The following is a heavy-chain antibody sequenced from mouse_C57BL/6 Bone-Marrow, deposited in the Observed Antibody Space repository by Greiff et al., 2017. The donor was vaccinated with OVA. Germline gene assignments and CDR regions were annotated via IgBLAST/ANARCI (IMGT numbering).Heavy chain of an antibody. CDR2: INPNNGGT. CDR3: ATFDGYYLAWFAY. J-gene: IGHJ3*01. CDR1: GYTFTDYN. D-gene: IGHD2-3*01. Sequence: EVKLQESGPELVKPGASVKIPCKASGYTFTDYNMDWVKQSHGKSLEWIGDINPNNGGTIYNQKFKGKATLTVDKSSSTAYMELRSLTSEDTAVYYCATFDGYYLAWFAYWGQGTLVTVSA. V-gene: IGHV1-18*01.